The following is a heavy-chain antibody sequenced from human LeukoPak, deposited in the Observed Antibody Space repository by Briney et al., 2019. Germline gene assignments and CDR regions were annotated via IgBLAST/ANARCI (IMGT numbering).Heavy chain of an antibody. V-gene: IGHV1-69*04. J-gene: IGHJ4*02. CDR2: IIPILGIA. CDR1: GGTFSSYA. D-gene: IGHD3-10*01. Sequence: SVKVSCKASGGTFSSYAISWVRQAPGQGLEWMGRIIPILGIANCAQKFQGRVTITADKSTSTAYMELSSLRSEDTAVYYCARDYYGSGSYPYFDYWGQGTLVTVSS. CDR3: ARDYYGSGSYPYFDY.